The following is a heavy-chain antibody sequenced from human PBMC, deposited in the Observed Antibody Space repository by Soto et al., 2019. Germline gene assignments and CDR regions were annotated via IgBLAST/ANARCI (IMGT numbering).Heavy chain of an antibody. CDR1: ESTVSRDW. CDR2: INQDGSEK. J-gene: IGHJ4*02. D-gene: IGHD1-26*01. V-gene: IGHV3-7*04. Sequence: EVHLVESGGGLVQTGGSLRLSCAIFESTVSRDWMNWVRQAPGKGLEWVAHINQDGSEKYYVDSVKGRFTISRDNAKKSLYLQMNSLRRADTVMYYCSGGVGDAFWGQGTLVTVSS. CDR3: SGGVGDAF.